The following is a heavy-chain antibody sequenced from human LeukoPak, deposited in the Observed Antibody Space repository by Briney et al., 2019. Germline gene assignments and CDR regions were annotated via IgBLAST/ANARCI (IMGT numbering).Heavy chain of an antibody. CDR2: IKEDGSEK. V-gene: IGHV3-7*03. Sequence: GGSLRLSCAASGFTFSSYWMTWVRQAPGKGLEWVANIKEDGSEKYYVDSVKGRFTISKDNTKNSLYLQMNSLRAEDTAVYYCGRNRAPSYRGQGTLVTVSS. D-gene: IGHD2/OR15-2a*01. J-gene: IGHJ4*02. CDR3: GRNRAPSY. CDR1: GFTFSSYW.